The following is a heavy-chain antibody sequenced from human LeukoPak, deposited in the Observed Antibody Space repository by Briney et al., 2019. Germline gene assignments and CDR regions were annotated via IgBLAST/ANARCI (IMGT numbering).Heavy chain of an antibody. CDR3: ARDSGSYYPFDY. Sequence: KPSETLSLTCAVSGYSISSGYYWGWIRQPAGKGLEWIGRIYTSGSTNYNPSLKSRVTMSVDTSKNQFSLKLSSVTAADTAVYYCARDSGSYYPFDYWGQGTLVTVSS. CDR1: GYSISSGYY. J-gene: IGHJ4*02. D-gene: IGHD1-26*01. CDR2: IYTSGST. V-gene: IGHV4-4*07.